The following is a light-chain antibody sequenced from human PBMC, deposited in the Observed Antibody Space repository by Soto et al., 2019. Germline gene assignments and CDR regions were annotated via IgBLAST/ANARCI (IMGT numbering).Light chain of an antibody. CDR1: QSLLHTTGYNY. CDR2: LGY. CDR3: MQALQLRVD. V-gene: IGKV2-28*01. Sequence: DSVMTKSPLSLSVTPGEPASISCRSSQSLLHTTGYNYLDWYLQRPGQSPQLLIYLGYHRASGVPDRVSGSGSGTDLTLKIIRVEAEDVGVDYCMQALQLRVDFGQGTNV. J-gene: IGKJ1*01.